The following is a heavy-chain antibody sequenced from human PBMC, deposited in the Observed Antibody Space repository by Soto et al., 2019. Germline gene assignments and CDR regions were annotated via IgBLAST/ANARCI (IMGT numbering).Heavy chain of an antibody. CDR2: VKSKADGGSG. V-gene: IGHV3-15*07. D-gene: IGHD1-26*01. J-gene: IGHJ4*01. Sequence: GGSLRLSCAASGFPFNNAWINWVRQVPGKGLEWVVRVKSKADGGSGDYAAPVKGRFVVSRDDSKDIVYLQMNSLKIEDTGVYYCTTDSRTTLPEIRFDYWGHGTQVTVSS. CDR3: TTDSRTTLPEIRFDY. CDR1: GFPFNNAW.